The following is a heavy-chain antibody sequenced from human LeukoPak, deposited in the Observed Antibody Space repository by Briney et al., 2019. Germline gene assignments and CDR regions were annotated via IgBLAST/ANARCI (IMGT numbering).Heavy chain of an antibody. Sequence: PGVSLRLSCAASGFTFSSYAMSWVRQAPGKGLEWVSGISGSGGITYYADSVKGRFTISRDNSKNTLFLQMNSLRAEDTAIYYCAKDRGDSTGYPTYYFDYWGQGTLVTVSS. V-gene: IGHV3-23*01. CDR3: AKDRGDSTGYPTYYFDY. CDR1: GFTFSSYA. J-gene: IGHJ4*02. D-gene: IGHD3-22*01. CDR2: ISGSGGIT.